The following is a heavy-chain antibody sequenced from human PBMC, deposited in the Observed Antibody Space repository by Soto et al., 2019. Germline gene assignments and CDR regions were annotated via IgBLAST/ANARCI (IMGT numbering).Heavy chain of an antibody. J-gene: IGHJ4*02. CDR2: VSLTGDRT. D-gene: IGHD2-8*01. CDR3: ARGGGYCTPTRCGIDS. Sequence: GGSLRLSCVASRFSFSSYEMSWVRQAAGKGLEWVSRVSLTGDRTNYAGSVKGRFTVSRDNFKNTLYLEMDSLRPEDTAIYYCARGGGYCTPTRCGIDSWGRGTPVTVSS. CDR1: RFSFSSYE. V-gene: IGHV3-23*01.